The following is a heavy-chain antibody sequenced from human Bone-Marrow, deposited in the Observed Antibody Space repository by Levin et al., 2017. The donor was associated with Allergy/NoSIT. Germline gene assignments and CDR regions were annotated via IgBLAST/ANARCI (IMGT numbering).Heavy chain of an antibody. V-gene: IGHV3-11*01. CDR3: ARGATVTPRDFGY. CDR1: GFTFSDYY. Sequence: LSLTCAASGFTFSDYYMNWIRQAPGKGLEWVSYISSSGNTISYADSVKGRFTVSRDNAKDSMYLQMNSLRAEDTAVYYCARGATVTPRDFGYWGQGTLVTVSS. CDR2: ISSSGNTI. D-gene: IGHD4-17*01. J-gene: IGHJ4*02.